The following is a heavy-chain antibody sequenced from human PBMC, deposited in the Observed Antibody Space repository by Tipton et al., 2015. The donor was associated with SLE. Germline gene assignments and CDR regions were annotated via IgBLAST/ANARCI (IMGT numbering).Heavy chain of an antibody. CDR1: GGSISTYY. Sequence: TLSLTCTVSGGSISTYYWSWIRQPPGKGLEWIGCVHNSGSSNYNPSLKSRVTFSVDTSKNQVSLKLTSVTAADTALYYCVRYMTKVTPYNYYGLDVWGQGTTVIVSS. V-gene: IGHV4-59*08. J-gene: IGHJ6*02. CDR3: VRYMTKVTPYNYYGLDV. D-gene: IGHD4-17*01. CDR2: VHNSGSS.